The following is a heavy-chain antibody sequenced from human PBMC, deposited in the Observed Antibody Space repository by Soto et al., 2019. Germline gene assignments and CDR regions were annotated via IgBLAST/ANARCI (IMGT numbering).Heavy chain of an antibody. CDR3: AKDTIAVAPTFDY. V-gene: IGHV1-46*01. CDR2: INPSGGST. D-gene: IGHD6-19*01. Sequence: ASVKVSCKASGYTFTSYYMHWVRQAPGQGLEWMGIINPSGGSTSYAQKFQGRVTMTRDTSTSTVYMELNSLRAEDTAVYYCAKDTIAVAPTFDYWGQGTLVTVSS. J-gene: IGHJ4*02. CDR1: GYTFTSYY.